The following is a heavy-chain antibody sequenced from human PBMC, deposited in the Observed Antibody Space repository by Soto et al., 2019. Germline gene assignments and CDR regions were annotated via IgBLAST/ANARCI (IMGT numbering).Heavy chain of an antibody. CDR2: ISYDGSNK. CDR1: GFTFSSYG. V-gene: IGHV3-30*18. D-gene: IGHD2-15*01. CDR3: ANLQTPNRSGASCKNYYYYGMDV. Sequence: QVQLVESGGGVVQPGRSLRLSCAASGFTFSSYGMHWVRQAPGKGLEWVAVISYDGSNKYYADSVKGRFTISRDNSKNTLYLQMNSLRAEDTAVYYCANLQTPNRSGASCKNYYYYGMDVWGQGTTVTLSS. J-gene: IGHJ6*02.